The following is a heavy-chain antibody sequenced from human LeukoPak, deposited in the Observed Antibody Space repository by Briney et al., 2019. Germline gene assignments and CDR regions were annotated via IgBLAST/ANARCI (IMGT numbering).Heavy chain of an antibody. Sequence: PSETLSLTCAVSGGSISSSNWWSWVRQPPGKGLEWIGEIYHSGSTNYNPSLKSRVTISVDKSKNQFSLKLSSVTAADTAVYYRARIAVAGPNYYGMDVWGQGTTVTVSS. CDR1: GGSISSSNW. J-gene: IGHJ6*02. CDR3: ARIAVAGPNYYGMDV. D-gene: IGHD6-19*01. V-gene: IGHV4-4*02. CDR2: IYHSGST.